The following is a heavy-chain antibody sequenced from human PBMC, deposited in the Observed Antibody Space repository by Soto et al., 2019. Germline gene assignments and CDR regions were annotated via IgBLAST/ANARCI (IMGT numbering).Heavy chain of an antibody. D-gene: IGHD7-27*01. CDR3: AHTLDWGEGRFDY. V-gene: IGHV2-5*02. CDR2: IYWDDDK. CDR1: GFSLSSVGVG. J-gene: IGHJ4*02. Sequence: QITLKESGPTLVKPTQTLTLTCSFSGFSLSSVGVGVGWIRQPPGKALEWLALIYWDDDKRYSPSLKSRLTLAEDTSKNQVVLTMTNSDPVDTATYYCAHTLDWGEGRFDYWGQGTLVTVSS.